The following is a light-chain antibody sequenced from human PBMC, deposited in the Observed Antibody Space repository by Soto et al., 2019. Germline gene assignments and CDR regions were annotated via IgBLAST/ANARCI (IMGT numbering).Light chain of an antibody. J-gene: IGKJ2*01. CDR3: QQYGSSPPT. CDR1: QSVSSSF. CDR2: AAA. Sequence: ENVLTQSPGTLSLSPGERATLSCRASQSVSSSFFAWYQQKPGQALRLLLYAAASRATGIPDRFSGSGSGTDFTLTISRLEPEDFAMYYCQQYGSSPPTFGQGTKLEIK. V-gene: IGKV3-20*01.